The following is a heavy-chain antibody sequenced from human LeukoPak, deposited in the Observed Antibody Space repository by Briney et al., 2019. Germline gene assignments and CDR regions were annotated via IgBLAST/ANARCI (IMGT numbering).Heavy chain of an antibody. V-gene: IGHV1-18*01. Sequence: ASVKVSCKASGYTFTSYGISWVRQAPGLGLEWMGWISAYNGNTNYAQKHQGRVTMTTDTSTSTAYMELRSLRSDDTAVYYCARVKAYYYDSSGYYPISNWFDPWGQGTLVTVSS. J-gene: IGHJ5*02. CDR3: ARVKAYYYDSSGYYPISNWFDP. CDR2: ISAYNGNT. D-gene: IGHD3-22*01. CDR1: GYTFTSYG.